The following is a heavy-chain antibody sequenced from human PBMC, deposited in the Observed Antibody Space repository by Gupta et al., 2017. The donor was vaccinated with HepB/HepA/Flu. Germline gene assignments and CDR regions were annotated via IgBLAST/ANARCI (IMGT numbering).Heavy chain of an antibody. CDR3: TRQLSYDWPVDY. Sequence: EVQLVQSGAEVKKPGESLKISCRGSGYRFTNYWIGWVRQMPGKGLEWMGIIYPGDSDTRYSPSFQGQVTISADKSISTAYLQWSSLKASDTAIYYCTRQLSYDWPVDYWGQGTLVTVSS. CDR2: IYPGDSDT. J-gene: IGHJ4*02. CDR1: GYRFTNYW. V-gene: IGHV5-51*01. D-gene: IGHD3-3*01.